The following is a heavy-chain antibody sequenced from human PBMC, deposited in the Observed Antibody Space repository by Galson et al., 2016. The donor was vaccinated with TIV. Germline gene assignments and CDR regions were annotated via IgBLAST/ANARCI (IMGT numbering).Heavy chain of an antibody. CDR1: GYIFNNFG. V-gene: IGHV1-18*01. Sequence: SVKVSCKASGYIFNNFGVSWVRQAPGQGLEWMAWISVYNGNTNYAQSLQGRVTLTTDTSTSTAYMELRSLRSDDTAAYYCARDTPSLLAAATMAYWGQGTLVTVAS. J-gene: IGHJ4*02. CDR2: ISVYNGNT. CDR3: ARDTPSLLAAATMAY. D-gene: IGHD6-25*01.